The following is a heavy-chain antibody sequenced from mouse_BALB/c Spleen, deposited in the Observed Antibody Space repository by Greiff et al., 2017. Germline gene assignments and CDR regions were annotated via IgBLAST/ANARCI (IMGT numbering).Heavy chain of an antibody. J-gene: IGHJ3*01. Sequence: VQGVESGPGLVAPSQSLSITCTVSGFSLTSYGVHWVRQPPGKGLEWLGVIWAGGSTNYNSALMSRLSISKDNSKSQVFLKMNSLQTDDTAMYYCARALITTDGGFAYWGQGTLVTVSA. CDR3: ARALITTDGGFAY. V-gene: IGHV2-9*02. D-gene: IGHD1-1*01. CDR1: GFSLTSYG. CDR2: IWAGGST.